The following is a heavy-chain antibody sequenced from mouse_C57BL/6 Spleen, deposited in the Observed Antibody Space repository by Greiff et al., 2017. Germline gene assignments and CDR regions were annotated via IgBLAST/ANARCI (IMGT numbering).Heavy chain of an antibody. CDR2: IYPGDGDT. V-gene: IGHV1-82*01. CDR1: GYAFSSSW. J-gene: IGHJ4*01. CDR3: ARSDYSNYDAMDY. D-gene: IGHD2-5*01. Sequence: QVQLQQSGPELVKPGASVKISCKASGYAFSSSWMNWVKQRPGKGLEWIGRIYPGDGDTNYNGKFKGKATLTADKSSSTAYMQLSSLTSEDSAVYFCARSDYSNYDAMDYWGQGTSVTVSS.